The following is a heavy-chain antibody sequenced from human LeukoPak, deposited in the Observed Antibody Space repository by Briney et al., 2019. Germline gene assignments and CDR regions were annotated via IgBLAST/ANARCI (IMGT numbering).Heavy chain of an antibody. J-gene: IGHJ4*02. Sequence: PGRTLRLSCALSVLNLNLYVIHGVPDARTKGRERVAVIPHDEAHSFYTDAVQGRFTISRDTSKQSLYLQMNSLIVGHTRVYYCDNEYTLSAPVGAIDSWGQGTLVTVSS. CDR2: IPHDEAHS. D-gene: IGHD1-14*01. CDR1: VLNLNLYV. V-gene: IGHV3-30-3*02. CDR3: DNEYTLSAPVGAIDS.